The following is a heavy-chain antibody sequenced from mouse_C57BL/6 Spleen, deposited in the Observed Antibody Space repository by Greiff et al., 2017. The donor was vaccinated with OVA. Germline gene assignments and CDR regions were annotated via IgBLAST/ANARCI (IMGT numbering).Heavy chain of an antibody. CDR1: GYPITSGYD. CDR2: ISYSGST. J-gene: IGHJ2*01. D-gene: IGHD1-1*01. CDR3: ARGELLAYFDY. Sequence: VQLQQSGPGMVKPSQSLSLTCTVTGYPITSGYDWHWIRHFPGNKLEWMGYISYSGSTNYNPSLKSRISITHDTSKNHFFLKLNSVTTEDTATYYCARGELLAYFDYWGQGTTLTVSS. V-gene: IGHV3-1*01.